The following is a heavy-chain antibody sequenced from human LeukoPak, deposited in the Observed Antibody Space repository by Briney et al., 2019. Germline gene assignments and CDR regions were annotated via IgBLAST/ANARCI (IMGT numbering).Heavy chain of an antibody. CDR2: IYYSGST. CDR1: GGSISSYY. D-gene: IGHD4-23*01. V-gene: IGHV4-59*08. Sequence: SETLSLTCTVSGGSISSYYWSWIRQPPGKGLEWVGYIYYSGSTNYNPSLKSRVTISVDTSKNQFSLKLSSVTAADTAVYYCARQETTVVTIWGQGTLVTVSS. J-gene: IGHJ4*02. CDR3: ARQETTVVTI.